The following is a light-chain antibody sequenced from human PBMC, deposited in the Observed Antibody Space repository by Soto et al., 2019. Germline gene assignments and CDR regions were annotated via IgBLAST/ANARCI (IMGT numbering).Light chain of an antibody. J-gene: IGKJ3*01. CDR2: KAS. V-gene: IGKV1-5*03. Sequence: DIQMTQSPSTVSTSVGERVTITCRASQSIKNWLAWYQQKPGEAPKLLIYKASTLESGVPSRFSGSGSGTEFTLTISCLQPDDVATYYCQQYNSYSQFTFGPGTKVVIK. CDR3: QQYNSYSQFT. CDR1: QSIKNW.